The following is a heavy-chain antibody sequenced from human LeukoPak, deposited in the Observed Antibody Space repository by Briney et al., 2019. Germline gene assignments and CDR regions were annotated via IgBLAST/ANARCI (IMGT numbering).Heavy chain of an antibody. Sequence: ASLKVSCKASGYTFTSYAMNWVRQAPGQGLEWMGWINTNTGNPTYAQGFTGRFVFSLDTSVSTAYLQISSLQAEDTAVYYCAISVYGSGSYRDAFDIWGQGTMVTVSS. J-gene: IGHJ3*02. D-gene: IGHD3-10*01. CDR3: AISVYGSGSYRDAFDI. CDR1: GYTFTSYA. V-gene: IGHV7-4-1*02. CDR2: INTNTGNP.